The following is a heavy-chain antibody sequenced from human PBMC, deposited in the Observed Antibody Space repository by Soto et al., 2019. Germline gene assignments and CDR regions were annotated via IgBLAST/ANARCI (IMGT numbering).Heavy chain of an antibody. Sequence: SETLSLTCTVSGGSISSGDYYWSWIRQPPGKGLEWIGYIYYSGSTYYNPSLKSRVTISVDASKNQFSLKLSSVTAADTAVYYCARGGRIVGDTSAEYFQHWGQGTLVTVSS. V-gene: IGHV4-30-4*01. J-gene: IGHJ1*01. D-gene: IGHD1-26*01. CDR2: IYYSGST. CDR3: ARGGRIVGDTSAEYFQH. CDR1: GGSISSGDYY.